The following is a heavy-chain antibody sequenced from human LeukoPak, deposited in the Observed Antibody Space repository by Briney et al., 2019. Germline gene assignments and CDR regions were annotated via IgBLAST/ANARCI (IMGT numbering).Heavy chain of an antibody. CDR3: AREEQHQRGRHFAY. V-gene: IGHV1-2*02. J-gene: IGHJ4*02. CDR2: INPNSGT. Sequence: ASVKVSCKASGYTFSDYYIHWVRQGPGQGLEWMGWINPNSGTNYAQNFQGRVTMTRDTSTSTAYMELSRLRSDETAVYYCAREEQHQRGRHFAYWGQGTLVTVSS. D-gene: IGHD6-13*01. CDR1: GYTFSDYY.